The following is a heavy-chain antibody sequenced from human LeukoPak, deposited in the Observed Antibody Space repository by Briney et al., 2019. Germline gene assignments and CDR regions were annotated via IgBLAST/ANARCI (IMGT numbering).Heavy chain of an antibody. CDR2: ISSNGGST. J-gene: IGHJ4*02. CDR3: ARDPGDSSGYCYFDY. D-gene: IGHD3-22*01. V-gene: IGHV3-64*01. Sequence: PGGSLRLSCAASGFTFSSYAMHWVRQAPGKGLEYVSAISSNGGSTYYANFVKGRFTISRDNSKNTLYLQMGSLRAEDMAVYYCARDPGDSSGYCYFDYWGQGTLVTVSS. CDR1: GFTFSSYA.